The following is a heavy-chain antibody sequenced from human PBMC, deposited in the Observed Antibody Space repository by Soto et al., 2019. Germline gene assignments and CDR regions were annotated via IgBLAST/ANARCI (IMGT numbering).Heavy chain of an antibody. CDR2: VYHSGST. CDR3: VREKLAYYDY. D-gene: IGHD1-1*01. J-gene: IGHJ4*02. CDR1: GGSISTGDKS. V-gene: IGHV4-30-2*01. Sequence: SATLCITWVVSGGSISTGDKSWGWIRQPPGRGLEWIGYVYHSGSTYYNPSLKRRVSISVDRSKNQFSLKLTSVTAADTAIYFCVREKLAYYDYWGPGTLVTVSS.